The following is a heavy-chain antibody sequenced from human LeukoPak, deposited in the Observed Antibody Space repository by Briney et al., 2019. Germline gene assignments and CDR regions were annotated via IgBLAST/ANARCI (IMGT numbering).Heavy chain of an antibody. CDR1: GFTFSSYA. J-gene: IGHJ4*02. D-gene: IGHD6-13*01. CDR3: ARSGSWFDY. CDR2: ISSSSSAI. V-gene: IGHV3-48*01. Sequence: PGGSLRLSCAASGFTFSSYAMSWVRQAPGKGLEWVSYISSSSSAIYYADSVQGRFTISRDNAKNSLYLQMNSLRAEDTAVYYCARSGSWFDYWGQGTLVTVSS.